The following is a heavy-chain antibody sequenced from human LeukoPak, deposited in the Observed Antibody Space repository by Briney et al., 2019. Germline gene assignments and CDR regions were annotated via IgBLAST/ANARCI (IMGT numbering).Heavy chain of an antibody. CDR3: TTDRSGWYDY. J-gene: IGHJ4*02. D-gene: IGHD6-19*01. Sequence: GGSLRLSCAASGLTFSNYAMSWVRQAPGKGLEWVGRIKSKTDGGTTDYAAPVKGRFTISRDDSKNTLYLQMNSLKTEDTAVYYCTTDRSGWYDYWGQGTLVTVSS. CDR2: IKSKTDGGTT. V-gene: IGHV3-15*01. CDR1: GLTFSNYA.